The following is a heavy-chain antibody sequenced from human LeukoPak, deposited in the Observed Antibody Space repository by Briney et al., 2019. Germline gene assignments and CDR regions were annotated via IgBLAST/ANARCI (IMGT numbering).Heavy chain of an antibody. J-gene: IGHJ6*03. CDR1: GFTFSTYG. CDR3: AKGGGYSYENYYFYMDV. CDR2: IRYDGNNK. V-gene: IGHV3-30*02. Sequence: PGGPLRLSCAASGFTFSTYGMHWVRQAPGKGLEWVAFIRYDGNNKDYADSVKGRFSISRDNSKNTLYLQMSSLRAEDTAVYYCAKGGGYSYENYYFYMDVWGKGTTVTVSS. D-gene: IGHD5-18*01.